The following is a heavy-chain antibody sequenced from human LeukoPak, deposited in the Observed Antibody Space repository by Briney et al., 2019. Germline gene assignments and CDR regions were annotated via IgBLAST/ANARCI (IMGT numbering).Heavy chain of an antibody. D-gene: IGHD6-13*01. CDR3: ARDEAAAGNFDY. J-gene: IGHJ4*02. Sequence: GGSLRLSCAASGFTFSSYGMHWVRQAPGKGLEWVAFIRYDGSNKYYADSVKGRFTISRDNSKNTLYLQMNSLRAEDTAVYYCARDEAAAGNFDYWGQGTLVTVSS. CDR2: IRYDGSNK. V-gene: IGHV3-30*02. CDR1: GFTFSSYG.